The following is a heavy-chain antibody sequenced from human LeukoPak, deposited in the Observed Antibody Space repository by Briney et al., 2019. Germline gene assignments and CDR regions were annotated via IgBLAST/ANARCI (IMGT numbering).Heavy chain of an antibody. V-gene: IGHV1-18*01. Sequence: GASVKVSCKASGYTFTSYGISWVRQAPGQGLEWMGWNSAYNGNTNYAQKLQGRVTMTTNTSTSTAYMELRSLRSDDTAVYYCARAGKYSSSRYYFDYWGQGTLVTVSS. CDR1: GYTFTSYG. D-gene: IGHD6-6*01. J-gene: IGHJ4*02. CDR2: NSAYNGNT. CDR3: ARAGKYSSSRYYFDY.